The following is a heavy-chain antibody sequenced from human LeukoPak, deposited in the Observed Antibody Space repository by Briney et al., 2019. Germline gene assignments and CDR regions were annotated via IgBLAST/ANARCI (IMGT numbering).Heavy chain of an antibody. J-gene: IGHJ4*02. CDR1: GGSISSYY. CDR2: IYYSGST. CDR3: AGSVHSDY. V-gene: IGHV4-59*08. Sequence: PSETLSLTCTVSGGSISSYYWSWIRQPPGKGLEWIGYIYYSGSTYYNPSLKSRVTISVDTSKNQFSLKLSSVTAADTAVYYCAGSVHSDYWGQGTLVTVSS.